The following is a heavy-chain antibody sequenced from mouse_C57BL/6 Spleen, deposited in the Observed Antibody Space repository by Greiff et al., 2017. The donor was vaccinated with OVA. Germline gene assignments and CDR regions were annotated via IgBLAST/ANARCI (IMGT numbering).Heavy chain of an antibody. CDR3: ARHEALYYYGSSGAWFAY. Sequence: QVQLKQSGAELVKPGASVKLSCKASGYTFTEYTIHWVKQRSGQGLEWIGWFYPGSGSIKYNEKFKDKATLTADKSSSTVYMELSRLTSEDSAVYFCARHEALYYYGSSGAWFAYWGQGTLVTVSA. CDR2: FYPGSGSI. D-gene: IGHD1-1*01. CDR1: GYTFTEYT. J-gene: IGHJ3*01. V-gene: IGHV1-62-2*01.